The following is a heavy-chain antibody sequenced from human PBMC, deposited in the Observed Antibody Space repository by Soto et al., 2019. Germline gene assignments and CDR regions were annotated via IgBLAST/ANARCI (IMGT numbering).Heavy chain of an antibody. V-gene: IGHV4-59*01. J-gene: IGHJ3*01. CDR3: ESRLTQATTTGDAFDL. CDR1: SGSIINYY. CDR2: IYYSGST. Sequence: QVQLQESGPGLVKPSETLSLTCTVSSGSIINYYWSWIRQPPGKGLEWIGFIYYSGSTNYNSFLTSRVTMSVDMARQQLSLKLNSVTAADTAVYYCESRLTQATTTGDAFDLWGQGTMVTVSS. D-gene: IGHD4-17*01.